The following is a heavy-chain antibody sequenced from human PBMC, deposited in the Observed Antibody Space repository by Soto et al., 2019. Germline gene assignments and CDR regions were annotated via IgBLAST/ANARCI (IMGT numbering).Heavy chain of an antibody. Sequence: EVQLFESGGGLVQPGGSLRLSCAASGFTFRSYAMSWVRQAPGKGLDWVSGISVSGGSTYYADSVKGRFTISRDNSKNTLYLQMNSLRAEDTAVYYCAGAQMMHYFDYWGQGTLVTVSS. D-gene: IGHD3-16*01. CDR1: GFTFRSYA. V-gene: IGHV3-23*01. J-gene: IGHJ4*02. CDR3: AGAQMMHYFDY. CDR2: ISVSGGST.